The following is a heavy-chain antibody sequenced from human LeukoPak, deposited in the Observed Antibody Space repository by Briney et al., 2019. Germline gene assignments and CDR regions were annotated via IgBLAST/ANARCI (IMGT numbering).Heavy chain of an antibody. J-gene: IGHJ3*02. CDR1: GYSFIGYY. Sequence: ASVKVSCKASGYSFIGYYIHWVRQAPGQGLEWMGWINPNSGGANYAQKFQGRVTMTRDTSISTAYMELTRLRSDDTAMYYCAKSTNWGSISDGFDIWGQGTMVTVAS. D-gene: IGHD7-27*01. CDR2: INPNSGGA. V-gene: IGHV1-2*02. CDR3: AKSTNWGSISDGFDI.